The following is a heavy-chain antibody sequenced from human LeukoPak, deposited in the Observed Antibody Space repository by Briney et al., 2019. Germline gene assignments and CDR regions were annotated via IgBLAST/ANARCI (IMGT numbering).Heavy chain of an antibody. D-gene: IGHD3-16*02. CDR2: INSSGGST. V-gene: IGHV3-23*01. CDR1: GFTFSSYG. J-gene: IGHJ4*02. CDR3: ARSYYDYVWGSHRVSHFDY. Sequence: GGSLRLSCAASGFTFSSYGMIWVRQAPGKGLEWVSAINSSGGSTYYADSVKGRFTISRDNSKNTLYLQMNSLRAEDTAVYYCARSYYDYVWGSHRVSHFDYWGQGTLVTVSS.